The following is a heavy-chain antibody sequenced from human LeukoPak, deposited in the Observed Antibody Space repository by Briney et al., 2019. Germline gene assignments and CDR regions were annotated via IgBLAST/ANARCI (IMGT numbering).Heavy chain of an antibody. CDR1: GFTFSDYY. Sequence: GGSLRLSCAASGFTFSDYYMSWIRQAPGKGLEWVSYISSSGSTIYYADSVKGRFTISRDNAKISLYLQMNSLRAEDTAVYYCARLVYDFWSGYYREYYFDYWGQGTLVTVSS. J-gene: IGHJ4*02. V-gene: IGHV3-11*01. CDR2: ISSSGSTI. D-gene: IGHD3/OR15-3a*01. CDR3: ARLVYDFWSGYYREYYFDY.